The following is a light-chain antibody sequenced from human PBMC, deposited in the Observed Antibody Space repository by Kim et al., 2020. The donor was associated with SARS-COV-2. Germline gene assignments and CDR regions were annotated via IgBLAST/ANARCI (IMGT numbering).Light chain of an antibody. Sequence: VSPGERATLSCRASQSVLTNLALYQQKPGQAPRLRIYGAYTRATGIPASFSGSGSGTEFTLTLSRLQSEDFVIYYCQQYYNWPRTFGQGTKVDIK. CDR2: GAY. V-gene: IGKV3-15*01. CDR1: QSVLTN. CDR3: QQYYNWPRT. J-gene: IGKJ1*01.